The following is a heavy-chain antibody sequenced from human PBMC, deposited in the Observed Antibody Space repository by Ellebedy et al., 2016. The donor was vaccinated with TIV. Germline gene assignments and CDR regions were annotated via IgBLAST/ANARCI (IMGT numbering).Heavy chain of an antibody. J-gene: IGHJ3*02. V-gene: IGHV3-7*01. CDR2: INQDGSDR. CDR1: GFSFISYW. Sequence: GESLKISCAASGFSFISYWMTWVRQAPGKGLEWMANINQDGSDRYYVDSLKGRFTISRDNAKNSLYLHMNSLRGEDTAVYYCATDGSYGDYRSPTHAFVMWGQGTLVTVSS. D-gene: IGHD4-17*01. CDR3: ATDGSYGDYRSPTHAFVM.